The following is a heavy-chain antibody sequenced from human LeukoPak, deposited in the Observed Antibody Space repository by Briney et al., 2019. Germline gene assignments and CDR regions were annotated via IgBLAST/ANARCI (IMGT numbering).Heavy chain of an antibody. V-gene: IGHV3-23*01. J-gene: IGHJ4*02. CDR1: GLTFSNYA. D-gene: IGHD3-16*01. CDR3: ARKLWHRNDC. CDR2: ISTNGDRT. Sequence: GGSLRLSCAASGLTFSNYAMTWVRQAPGKGLEWVSAISTNGDRTYYADSVKGRFTVSRDNFKNTLYLQMNSLRAEDTALYYCARKLWHRNDCWGQGTLVTVSS.